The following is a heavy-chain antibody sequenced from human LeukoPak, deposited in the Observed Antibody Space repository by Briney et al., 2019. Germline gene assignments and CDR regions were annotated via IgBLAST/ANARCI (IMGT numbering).Heavy chain of an antibody. CDR2: IYSGGST. CDR3: ASDSSGYYYGYGVFDI. V-gene: IGHV3-53*01. Sequence: PGGSLRLSCAASGFTVSSNYMSWVRQAPGKGLEGVSVIYSGGSTYYADSVKGRFTISRDNSKNTLYLQMNSLRAEDTAVYYCASDSSGYYYGYGVFDIWGQGTMVTVSS. D-gene: IGHD3-22*01. CDR1: GFTVSSNY. J-gene: IGHJ3*02.